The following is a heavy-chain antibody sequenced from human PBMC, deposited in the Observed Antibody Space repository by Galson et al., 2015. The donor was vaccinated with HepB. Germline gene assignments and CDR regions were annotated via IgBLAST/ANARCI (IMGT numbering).Heavy chain of an antibody. CDR3: ATPGLTFADAFDI. J-gene: IGHJ3*02. D-gene: IGHD2-2*01. V-gene: IGHV1-46*03. CDR2: INPSGGST. Sequence: SVKVSCKASGYTFTSYYMHWVRQAPGQGLEWMGIINPSGGSTSYAQKFQGRVTMTRDTSTSTVYMELSSLRSEDTAVYYCATPGLTFADAFDIWGQGTMVTVSS. CDR1: GYTFTSYY.